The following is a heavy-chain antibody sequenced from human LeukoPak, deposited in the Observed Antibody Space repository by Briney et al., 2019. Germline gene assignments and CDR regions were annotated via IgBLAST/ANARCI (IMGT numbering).Heavy chain of an antibody. CDR1: GYTFISYG. D-gene: IGHD6-19*01. CDR2: INPSGGST. CDR3: ASDSSGWYNPLDY. J-gene: IGHJ4*02. Sequence: GASVKVSCKASGYTFISYGISWVRQAPGQGLEWMGIINPSGGSTSYAQKFQGRVTMTRDTSTSTVYMELSSLRSEDTAVYYCASDSSGWYNPLDYWGQGTLVTVSS. V-gene: IGHV1-46*01.